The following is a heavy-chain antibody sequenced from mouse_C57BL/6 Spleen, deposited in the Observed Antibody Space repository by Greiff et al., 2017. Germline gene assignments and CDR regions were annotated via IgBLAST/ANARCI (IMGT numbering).Heavy chain of an antibody. J-gene: IGHJ4*01. CDR1: GYTFTDYY. CDR2: INPNNGGT. V-gene: IGHV1-26*01. CDR3: AIYSNYEDAMDY. Sequence: EVQLQQSGPELVKPGASVKISCKASGYTFTDYYMNWVKQSHGKSLEWIGDINPNNGGTSYNQKFKGKATLTVDKSSSTAYMELRSLTSEDSAVYYCAIYSNYEDAMDYWGQGTSVTVSS. D-gene: IGHD2-5*01.